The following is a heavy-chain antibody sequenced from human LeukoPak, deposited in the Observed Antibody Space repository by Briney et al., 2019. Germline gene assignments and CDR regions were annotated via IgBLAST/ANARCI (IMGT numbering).Heavy chain of an antibody. CDR2: FDPEDGET. V-gene: IGHV1-24*01. J-gene: IGHJ4*02. CDR1: GYTLTELA. CDR3: ATQARGYFYY. Sequence: GASVKVSCKVSGYTLTELAMHWVRQAPGKGLEWMGGFDPEDGETIYAQKFQGRVTMTEDTSTDTAYMELSSLGSEDTAVYYCATQARGYFYYWGQGTLVTVSS.